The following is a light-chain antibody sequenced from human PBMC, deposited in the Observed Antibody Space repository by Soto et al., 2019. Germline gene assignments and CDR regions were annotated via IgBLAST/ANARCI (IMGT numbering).Light chain of an antibody. CDR3: TSYAGSNNVV. J-gene: IGLJ2*01. V-gene: IGLV2-8*01. CDR2: AVS. Sequence: QSVLTQPPSASGSPGQSVTISCTGTSSDIGGYNYVSWYQQHPGKAPKLMIYAVSKRPSGVPDRFSGSKSGNTASLTVSGLQAEDEADYYCTSYAGSNNVVFGGGTKLTVL. CDR1: SSDIGGYNY.